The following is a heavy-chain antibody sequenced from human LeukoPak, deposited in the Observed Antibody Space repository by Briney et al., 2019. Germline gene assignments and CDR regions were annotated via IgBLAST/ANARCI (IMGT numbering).Heavy chain of an antibody. D-gene: IGHD5-24*01. J-gene: IGHJ3*01. CDR1: GFTFSTYW. V-gene: IGHV3-74*01. Sequence: RGSLRLPCAASGFTFSTYWMHWVRQAPGKGLVWLSRISSDGSSTNYADSVKGRFTISRDNAKNTLYLQMNSLRAEDTAIYYCARDIQLSTWGLGTMVTVSS. CDR3: ARDIQLST. CDR2: ISSDGSST.